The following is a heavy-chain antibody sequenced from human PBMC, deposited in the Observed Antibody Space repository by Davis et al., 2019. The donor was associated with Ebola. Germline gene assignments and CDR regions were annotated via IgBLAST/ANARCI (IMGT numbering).Heavy chain of an antibody. Sequence: GESLKISCAASTFTLSNYAMNWVRQAPGKGLEWVSTISGSGSLTYHSDSVKGRFTISRDNSKHTLYLQMTSLRVEDTAIYYSVRGNLRGDTFGDSWGQGTLVTVSS. CDR2: ISGSGSLT. J-gene: IGHJ4*02. D-gene: IGHD5-18*01. CDR3: VRGNLRGDTFGDS. CDR1: TFTLSNYA. V-gene: IGHV3-23*01.